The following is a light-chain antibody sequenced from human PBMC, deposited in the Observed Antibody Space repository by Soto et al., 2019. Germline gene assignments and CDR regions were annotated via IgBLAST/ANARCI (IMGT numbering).Light chain of an antibody. CDR2: KVS. J-gene: IGKJ1*01. Sequence: DVVMTQSPLSLPVTLGQPASISCRSSQSLVYSDGNTYLNWFQQRPGQSPRRLIYKVSNRDSGVPARFSGSGSGTDFTLKISRVEAEDVGGYYCRQGTHWPRTFGQGTKVEIK. CDR3: RQGTHWPRT. CDR1: QSLVYSDGNTY. V-gene: IGKV2-30*01.